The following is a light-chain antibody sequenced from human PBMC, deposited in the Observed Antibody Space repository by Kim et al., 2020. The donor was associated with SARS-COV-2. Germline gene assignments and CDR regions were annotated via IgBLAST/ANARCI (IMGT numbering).Light chain of an antibody. CDR1: QSISSW. Sequence: DIQMTQSPSTLSASVGDRVTITCRASQSISSWLAWYQQKPGKAPKRLIHKASSLESGVPSRFSGSGSGTEFTLTISSLQPDDFATYYCQQYNSYWTFGQGTKMDIK. CDR2: KAS. CDR3: QQYNSYWT. J-gene: IGKJ1*01. V-gene: IGKV1-5*03.